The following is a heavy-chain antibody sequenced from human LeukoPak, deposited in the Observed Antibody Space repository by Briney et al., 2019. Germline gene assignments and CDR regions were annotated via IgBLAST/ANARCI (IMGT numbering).Heavy chain of an antibody. CDR1: GGSISSSSYY. V-gene: IGHV4-39*06. CDR3: ARDGLYDFWSGYQPGGMDV. CDR2: IYYSGST. D-gene: IGHD3-3*01. J-gene: IGHJ6*02. Sequence: SSETLSLTCTVSGGSISSSSYYWGWIRQPPGKGLEWIGSIYYSGSTYYNPSLKSRVTISVDTSKNQFPLKLSSVTAADTAVYYCARDGLYDFWSGYQPGGMDVWGQGTTVTVSS.